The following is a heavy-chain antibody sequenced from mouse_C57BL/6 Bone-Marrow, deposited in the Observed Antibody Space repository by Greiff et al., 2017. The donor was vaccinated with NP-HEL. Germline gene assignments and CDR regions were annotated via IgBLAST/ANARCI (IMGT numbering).Heavy chain of an antibody. J-gene: IGHJ1*03. V-gene: IGHV5-6*01. D-gene: IGHD1-1*01. CDR3: ARQNSRGSSFYWYFDV. CDR2: ISSGGSYT. CDR1: GFTFSSYG. Sequence: EVKLMESGGDLVKPGGSLKLSCAASGFTFSSYGMSWVRQTPDKRLEWVATISSGGSYTYYPDSVKGRFTISRDNAKNTLYLQMSSLKSEDPAMYYCARQNSRGSSFYWYFDVRGTGTTVTVSS.